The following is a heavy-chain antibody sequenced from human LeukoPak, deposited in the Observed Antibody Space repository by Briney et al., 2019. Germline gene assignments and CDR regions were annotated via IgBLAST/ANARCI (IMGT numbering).Heavy chain of an antibody. CDR3: ARTDIVVVVAAHDY. V-gene: IGHV1-18*01. CDR1: GYTFTSYG. D-gene: IGHD2-15*01. CDR2: ISAYNGNT. J-gene: IGHJ4*02. Sequence: EASVKVSCKASGYTFTSYGISWVRQAPGQGLEWMGWISAYNGNTNYAQKLQGRVTMTTDTSTSTAYMELRSLRSDDTAVYYCARTDIVVVVAAHDYWGQGTLVTVSS.